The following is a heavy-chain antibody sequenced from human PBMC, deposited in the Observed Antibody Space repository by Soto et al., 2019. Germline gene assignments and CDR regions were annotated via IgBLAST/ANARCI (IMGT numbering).Heavy chain of an antibody. CDR1: GGTFSSYA. D-gene: IGHD6-25*01. Sequence: GASVKVSCKASGGTFSSYAISWVRQAPGQGLEWMGGIIPIFGTANYAQKFQGRVTITADESTSTAYMELSSLRSEDTAVYYCARNLGRAYSSDLTAYYYGMDVWGQGTTVTVSS. V-gene: IGHV1-69*13. CDR3: ARNLGRAYSSDLTAYYYGMDV. CDR2: IIPIFGTA. J-gene: IGHJ6*02.